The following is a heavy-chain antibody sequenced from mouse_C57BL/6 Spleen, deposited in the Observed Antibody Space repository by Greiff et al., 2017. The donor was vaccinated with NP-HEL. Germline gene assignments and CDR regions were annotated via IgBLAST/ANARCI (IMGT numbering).Heavy chain of an antibody. V-gene: IGHV1-64*01. CDR3: ARQLSDYYAKDG. Sequence: QVQLQQPGAELVKPGASVKLSCKASGYTFTSYWMHWVKQRPGQGLEWIGMIHPNSGSTNYNEKFKSKATLTVDKSSSTAYMQLSSLTSKDSAVYYCARQLSDYYAKDGRGQGTSVTVAS. CDR1: GYTFTSYW. D-gene: IGHD1-3*01. J-gene: IGHJ4*01. CDR2: IHPNSGST.